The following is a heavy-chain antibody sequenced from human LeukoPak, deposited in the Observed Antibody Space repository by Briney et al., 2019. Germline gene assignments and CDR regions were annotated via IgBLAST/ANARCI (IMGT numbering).Heavy chain of an antibody. D-gene: IGHD3-22*01. J-gene: IGHJ4*02. V-gene: IGHV6-1*01. CDR3: ARSQSVYYDSSGYYLPFDF. CDR1: GDNVARKSAA. Sequence: SQTLSLTCAISGDNVARKSAAWNWFRQSPSRGLEWLGRTYYRSKWYNDYAVSVKSRITINPDTSKNQFSLQLNSVTPEDTAVYYCARSQSVYYDSSGYYLPFDFWGQGTLVTVSS. CDR2: TYYRSKWYN.